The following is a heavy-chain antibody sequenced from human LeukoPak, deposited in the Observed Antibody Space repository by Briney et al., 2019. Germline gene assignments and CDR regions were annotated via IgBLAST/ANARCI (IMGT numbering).Heavy chain of an antibody. Sequence: GGSLRLSCAASGFTFSSYEMNWVRQAPGKGPEWVSYISSSGTTIYYADSVKGRFTISRANAKNSLYLQMNSLRAEDTAVYYCARGERGNSYGCFDYWGQGTLVTVSS. J-gene: IGHJ4*02. CDR1: GFTFSSYE. D-gene: IGHD5-18*01. CDR3: ARGERGNSYGCFDY. V-gene: IGHV3-48*03. CDR2: ISSSGTTI.